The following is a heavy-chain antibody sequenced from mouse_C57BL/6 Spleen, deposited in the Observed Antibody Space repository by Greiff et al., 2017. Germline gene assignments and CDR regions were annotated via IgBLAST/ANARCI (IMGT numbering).Heavy chain of an antibody. Sequence: QVQLQQPGAELVRPGTSVKLSCKASGYTFTSYWMHWVKQRPGQGLEWIGVIDPSDSYTNYNQKFKGKATLTVDTSSSAAYMQLSSLTSEASAVYYCARALYDGSYYAMDYWGQGTSVTVSS. CDR2: IDPSDSYT. CDR1: GYTFTSYW. V-gene: IGHV1-59*01. CDR3: ARALYDGSYYAMDY. D-gene: IGHD2-3*01. J-gene: IGHJ4*01.